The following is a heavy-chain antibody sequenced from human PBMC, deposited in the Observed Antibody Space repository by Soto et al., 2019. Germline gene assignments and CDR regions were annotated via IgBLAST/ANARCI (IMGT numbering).Heavy chain of an antibody. J-gene: IGHJ6*02. CDR2: IIPIFGTA. CDR3: ARLGNYGGNYYYHMDV. V-gene: IGHV1-69*13. D-gene: IGHD4-17*01. CDR1: GGTFSSYA. Sequence: SVKVSCKASGGTFSSYAISWVRQAPGQGLEWMGGIIPIFGTANYAQKFQGRVTITADESTSTAYMELSSLRSEDTAVYYCARLGNYGGNYYYHMDVWDQGTTVNVSS.